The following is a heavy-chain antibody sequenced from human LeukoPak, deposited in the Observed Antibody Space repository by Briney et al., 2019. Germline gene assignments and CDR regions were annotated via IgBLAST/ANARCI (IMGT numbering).Heavy chain of an antibody. D-gene: IGHD5-24*01. CDR3: ARGIYGYYDFDS. CDR2: IYYSGST. CDR1: GGSISSYY. J-gene: IGHJ4*02. V-gene: IGHV4-59*01. Sequence: SETLSLTCTVSGGSISSYYWSWIRQPPGKGLEWIGYIYYSGSTNYNPSLKTSVAISIHTSKNQFSLKMTSVTAADTAVYYCARGIYGYYDFDSWGQGTLVTVSS.